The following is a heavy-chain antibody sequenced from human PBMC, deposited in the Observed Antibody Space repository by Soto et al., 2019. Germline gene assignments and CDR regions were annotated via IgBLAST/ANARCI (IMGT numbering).Heavy chain of an antibody. V-gene: IGHV3-11*01. CDR1: GFTFSDYY. J-gene: IGHJ6*02. CDR2: ISSSGSTI. D-gene: IGHD6-6*01. CDR3: ARPSSSLYYYGMDV. Sequence: NPWGALRLSCAASGFTFSDYYMSWMRQAPGKGLEWVSYISSSGSTIYYADSVKGRFTISRDNAKNSLYLQMNSLRAEDTAVYYCARPSSSLYYYGMDVWGQGTTVTVSS.